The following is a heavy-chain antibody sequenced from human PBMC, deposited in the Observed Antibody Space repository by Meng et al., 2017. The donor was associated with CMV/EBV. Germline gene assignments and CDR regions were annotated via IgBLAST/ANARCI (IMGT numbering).Heavy chain of an antibody. CDR3: ARRRAPAISNSFDP. Sequence: SVHVSCKASGYTFTSYDINWLRQATGQALEWMGWMNHNSGNTGYAQKFQRRVTMTSNTSISTAYMELSSLRSEDTAVYYCARRRAPAISNSFDPWGQGTLVTVSS. D-gene: IGHD2-2*02. CDR2: MNHNSGNT. CDR1: GYTFTSYD. J-gene: IGHJ5*02. V-gene: IGHV1-8*01.